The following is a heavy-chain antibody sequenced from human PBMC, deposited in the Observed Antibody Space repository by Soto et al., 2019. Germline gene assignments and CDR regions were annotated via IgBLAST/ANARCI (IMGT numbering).Heavy chain of an antibody. CDR2: MNPNSGNT. CDR3: ARTGKYYDFWSGYYRYYYYMDV. J-gene: IGHJ6*03. D-gene: IGHD3-3*01. V-gene: IGHV1-8*01. Sequence: QVQLVQSGAEVKKPGASVKVSCKASGYTFTSYDINWVRQATGQGLEWMGWMNPNSGNTGYAQKFQGSVTMTRNTSISTAYMELSSLRSEDTAVYYCARTGKYYDFWSGYYRYYYYMDVWGKGTTVTVSS. CDR1: GYTFTSYD.